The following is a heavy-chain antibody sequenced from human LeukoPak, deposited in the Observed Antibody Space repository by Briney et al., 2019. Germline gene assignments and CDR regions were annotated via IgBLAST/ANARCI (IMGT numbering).Heavy chain of an antibody. Sequence: GGSLRLSCTASGFTFSSYSMNWVRQAPGKGLEWVSSISSSSSYIYYADSVKGRFTISRDNAKNSLYLQMNSLRAEDTAVYYCARSPPYSSGSKGDYWGQGTLVTVSS. CDR1: GFTFSSYS. V-gene: IGHV3-21*01. CDR3: ARSPPYSSGSKGDY. J-gene: IGHJ4*02. CDR2: ISSSSSYI. D-gene: IGHD6-25*01.